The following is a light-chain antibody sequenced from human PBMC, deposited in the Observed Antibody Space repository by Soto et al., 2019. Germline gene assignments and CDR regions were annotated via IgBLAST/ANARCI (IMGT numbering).Light chain of an antibody. CDR2: GVT. CDR3: SSYTRSSTLRV. Sequence: QSALTQPASVSGSPGQSITISCTGTSSDVGGYNYVSWYQQHPGNAPKLMIYGVTHRPSGVSNRLAGSKTGNTASLTISGLQAEDEADYYCSSYTRSSTLRVFGGGTKLTV. J-gene: IGLJ3*02. V-gene: IGLV2-14*01. CDR1: SSDVGGYNY.